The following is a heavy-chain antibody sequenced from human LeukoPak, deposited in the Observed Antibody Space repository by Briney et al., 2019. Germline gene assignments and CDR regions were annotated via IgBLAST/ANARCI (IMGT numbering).Heavy chain of an antibody. J-gene: IGHJ4*02. V-gene: IGHV3-30*02. D-gene: IGHD2-2*01. Sequence: GGSLRLSCAASGFTFSSYGMHWVRQAPGKGLEWVAFIRYDGSNKYYADSVKGRFTISRDNSKNTLYLQMNSLRAEDTAVYYCAKALISQYQLHYTSHYWGQGTLVTVSS. CDR3: AKALISQYQLHYTSHY. CDR2: IRYDGSNK. CDR1: GFTFSSYG.